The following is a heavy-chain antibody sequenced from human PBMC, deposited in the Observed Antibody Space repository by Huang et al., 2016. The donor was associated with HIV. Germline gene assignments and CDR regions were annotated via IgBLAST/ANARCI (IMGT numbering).Heavy chain of an antibody. J-gene: IGHJ4*02. V-gene: IGHV4-59*01. CDR1: GGSISGYY. CDR3: ARAPGYSSGWWDY. Sequence: QVQLQESGPGLVKPSETLSLTCTVSGGSISGYYWSCLRQSPGKGLEWIGYIYYNGNTTYNPSLRSRVTISVDTSKKQFSLKVNFVTAADTAVYYCARAPGYSSGWWDYWGQGTLVTVSS. D-gene: IGHD6-19*01. CDR2: IYYNGNT.